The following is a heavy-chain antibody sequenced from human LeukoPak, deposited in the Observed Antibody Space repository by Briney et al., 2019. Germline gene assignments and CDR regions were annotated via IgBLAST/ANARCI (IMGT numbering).Heavy chain of an antibody. V-gene: IGHV3-21*01. CDR2: ISRSSSYI. CDR3: ARGPTVVRGVSPAGDY. D-gene: IGHD3-10*01. CDR1: GFTFSSYT. J-gene: IGHJ4*02. Sequence: GGSLRLSCAASGFTFSSYTMNWVRQAPGKGLEWVSSISRSSSYIYYADSMKGRFTISRDNAKNSLDLQMHSLRAEDTAVYYCARGPTVVRGVSPAGDYWGQGTLVTVSS.